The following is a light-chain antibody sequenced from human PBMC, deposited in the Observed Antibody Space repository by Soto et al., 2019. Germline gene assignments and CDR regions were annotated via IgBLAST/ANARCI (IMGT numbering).Light chain of an antibody. CDR2: GAS. Sequence: EILMTQSPAPLSASPGERATLSCRASQSIVTSLAWYQQKPGQAPRLLLYGASTRATGIPDRFSGSGSGTEFTLSISSLQSEDFAVYYCQQYTNWPFTFGPGTKMDL. J-gene: IGKJ3*01. V-gene: IGKV3-15*01. CDR1: QSIVTS. CDR3: QQYTNWPFT.